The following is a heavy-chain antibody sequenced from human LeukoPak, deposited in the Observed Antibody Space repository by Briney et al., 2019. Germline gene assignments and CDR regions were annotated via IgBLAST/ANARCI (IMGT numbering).Heavy chain of an antibody. J-gene: IGHJ6*04. CDR2: IKQDGSEK. CDR1: GFTFSSYW. CDR3: ARDHSYDYVWGSYEDV. D-gene: IGHD3-16*01. V-gene: IGHV3-7*01. Sequence: GGSLRLFCAASGFTFSSYWMSWVRQAPGKGLEWVANIKQDGSEKYYVDSVKGRFTISRDNAKNSLYLQMNSLRAEDTAVYYCARDHSYDYVWGSYEDVWGKGTTVTVSS.